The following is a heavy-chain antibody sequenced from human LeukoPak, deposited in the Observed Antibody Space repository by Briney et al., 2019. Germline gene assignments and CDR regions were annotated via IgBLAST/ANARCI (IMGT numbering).Heavy chain of an antibody. J-gene: IGHJ6*02. CDR3: AKVGHDSSGIDYGMDV. D-gene: IGHD3-22*01. CDR1: GYTFTSYD. Sequence: ASVKVSCKASGYTFTSYDINWVRQATGQGLEWMGWMDPNSGNTGYAQKFQGRVTMTRNTSISTAYMELSSLRAEDTALYYCAKVGHDSSGIDYGMDVWGQGTTVTVSS. CDR2: MDPNSGNT. V-gene: IGHV1-8*01.